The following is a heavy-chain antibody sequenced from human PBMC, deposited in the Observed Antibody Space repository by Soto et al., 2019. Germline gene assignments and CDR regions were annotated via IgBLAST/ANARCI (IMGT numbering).Heavy chain of an antibody. CDR3: AKLIYPLNSSGLDV. Sequence: QVQLVQSGGGVVQPGRSLRLSCATSGFTFSSYDMQWVRHAPGKGLEWVALISYEGLNTYYADSVRGRFIISRDNSKKILYLQMHSLRPDDTAVYYCAKLIYPLNSSGLDVWGQGAKVIGSS. D-gene: IGHD1-1*01. CDR2: ISYEGLNT. J-gene: IGHJ6*02. V-gene: IGHV3-30*18. CDR1: GFTFSSYD.